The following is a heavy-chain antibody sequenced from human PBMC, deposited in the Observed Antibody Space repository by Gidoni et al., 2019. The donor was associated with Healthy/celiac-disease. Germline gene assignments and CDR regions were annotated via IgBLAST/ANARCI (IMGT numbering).Heavy chain of an antibody. Sequence: HVQLVESGGGVVQTGRSLSPSCAASGFTFSCYGMNWGRQATGQGLEGVAVRSYDGSNKYYADSVKGRFAISRDKSKNTLYLQMNSLGAEDTAVYYCAKTPSDRYGDYGEFDYWGQGTLVTVSS. V-gene: IGHV3-30*18. D-gene: IGHD4-17*01. CDR1: GFTFSCYG. CDR3: AKTPSDRYGDYGEFDY. CDR2: RSYDGSNK. J-gene: IGHJ4*02.